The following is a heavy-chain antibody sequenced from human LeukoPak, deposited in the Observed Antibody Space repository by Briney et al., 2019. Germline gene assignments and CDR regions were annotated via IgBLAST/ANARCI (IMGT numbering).Heavy chain of an antibody. D-gene: IGHD3-9*01. V-gene: IGHV1-18*01. CDR2: ISAYNGST. CDR1: GYTFTSYG. J-gene: IGHJ4*02. Sequence: ASVKVSCKASGYTFTSYGISWVRQAPGQGLEWMGWISAYNGSTNYAQKLQGRVTMTTDTSTSTAYMELRSLRSDDTAVYYCARPKYYDILTGYYYFDYWGQGTLVTVSS. CDR3: ARPKYYDILTGYYYFDY.